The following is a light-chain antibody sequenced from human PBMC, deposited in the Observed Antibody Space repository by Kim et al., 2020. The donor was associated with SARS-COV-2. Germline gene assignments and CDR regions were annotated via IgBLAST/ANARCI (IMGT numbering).Light chain of an antibody. Sequence: IVMTQSPATLSVSPGERATLSCRASQSVGSSLAWYQQKPGQAPRLLIYAASTRATDIPARFSGSGSETEFTLTIDSLQSEDFAVYYCHHYDPRPPPTFGGGTKVDIK. CDR3: HHYDPRPPPT. V-gene: IGKV3-15*01. CDR1: QSVGSS. CDR2: AAS. J-gene: IGKJ4*01.